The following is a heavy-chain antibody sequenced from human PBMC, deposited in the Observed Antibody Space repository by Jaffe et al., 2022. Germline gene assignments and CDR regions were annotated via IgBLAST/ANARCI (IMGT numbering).Heavy chain of an antibody. CDR3: ARVLSGGSGSYYPPGAFDI. CDR2: ISSSSSTI. Sequence: EVQLVESGGGLVQPGGSLRLSCAASGFTFSSYSMNWVRQAPGKGLEWVSYISSSSSTIYYADSVKGRFTISRDNAKNSLYLQMNSLRAEDTAVYYCARVLSGGSGSYYPPGAFDIWGQGTMVTVSS. V-gene: IGHV3-48*01. CDR1: GFTFSSYS. D-gene: IGHD3-10*01. J-gene: IGHJ3*02.